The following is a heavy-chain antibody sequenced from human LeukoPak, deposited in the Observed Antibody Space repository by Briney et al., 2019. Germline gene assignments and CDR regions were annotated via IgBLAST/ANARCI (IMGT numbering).Heavy chain of an antibody. D-gene: IGHD1-26*01. Sequence: GESLNISCMGFGYSFTSYWIGWVGQMPGKGLEGMAIFYPGDSDTRYNPSYLGQVTSSADKSINTAELQWSSLKASDTAMYYCVRHSNSWSYRNWFDPWGQGTLVTVSS. V-gene: IGHV5-51*01. CDR1: GYSFTSYW. CDR3: VRHSNSWSYRNWFDP. CDR2: FYPGDSDT. J-gene: IGHJ5*02.